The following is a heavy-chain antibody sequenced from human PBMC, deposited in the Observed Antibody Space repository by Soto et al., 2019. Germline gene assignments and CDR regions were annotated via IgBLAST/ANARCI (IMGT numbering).Heavy chain of an antibody. J-gene: IGHJ6*02. Sequence: EVQLLESGGGSVQPGGYLRLSCAASGFTFSNHAMAWLRQVPGKGLEWVSGISGGGGETYHADYVRGRFTISRDNSKNTLYLQMNSLRAEDAAVYYCARTASSGWSTRYGMDVWGQGTTVTVSS. CDR2: ISGGGGET. D-gene: IGHD6-19*01. CDR1: GFTFSNHA. CDR3: ARTASSGWSTRYGMDV. V-gene: IGHV3-23*01.